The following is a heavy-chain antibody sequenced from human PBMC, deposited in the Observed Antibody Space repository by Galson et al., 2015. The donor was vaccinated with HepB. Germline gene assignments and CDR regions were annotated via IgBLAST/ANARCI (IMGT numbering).Heavy chain of an antibody. CDR2: ISTNGATI. J-gene: IGHJ4*02. V-gene: IGHV3-48*01. CDR3: VREVRNGWYYFDY. D-gene: IGHD6-19*01. CDR1: ESTFSSYT. Sequence: SLRLSCAASESTFSSYTMNWVRQTPGKGLQWVSYISTNGATIHYADSVKGRFTISRDNSENMLYLQMNSLRAEDSAVYYCVREVRNGWYYFDYWGPGAQVTVSS.